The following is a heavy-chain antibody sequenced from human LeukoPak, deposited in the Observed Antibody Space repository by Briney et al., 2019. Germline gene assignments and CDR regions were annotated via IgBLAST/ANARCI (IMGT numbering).Heavy chain of an antibody. J-gene: IGHJ4*02. V-gene: IGHV3-74*03. D-gene: IGHD3-10*01. CDR3: ARDQAGSGHYADY. CDR1: GFTFSNYW. Sequence: GGSLRLSCAASGFTFSNYWMHWVRQPPGKGLVWVARITSDGSSTTYAESVKGRFTISRDNAKNTLYLQMNSLRAEDAAVYYCARDQAGSGHYADYWGQGTLVTVSS. CDR2: ITSDGSST.